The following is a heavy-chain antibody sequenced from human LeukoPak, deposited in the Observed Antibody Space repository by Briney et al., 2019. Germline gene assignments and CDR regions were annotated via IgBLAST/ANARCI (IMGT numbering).Heavy chain of an antibody. CDR1: GGSIYSGSYY. Sequence: PSETLSLTCTVSGGSIYSGSYYWSWIRQPGGKGLEWIERIYTSGSTNYNPSLKSRVTISVDTSKNQFSLKLSSVTAADTAVYYCARQVHGFLEWLLSYMDVWGKGTTVTVSS. J-gene: IGHJ6*03. V-gene: IGHV4-61*02. CDR2: IYTSGST. CDR3: ARQVHGFLEWLLSYMDV. D-gene: IGHD3-3*01.